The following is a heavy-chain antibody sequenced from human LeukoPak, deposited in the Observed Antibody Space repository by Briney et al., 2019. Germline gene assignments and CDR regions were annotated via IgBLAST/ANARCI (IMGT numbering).Heavy chain of an antibody. D-gene: IGHD5-18*01. J-gene: IGHJ4*02. V-gene: IGHV3-53*01. Sequence: GGSLRLSCAASGFTVSSNYMSWVRQAPGKGLEWVSVIYSGGSTYYADSVKGRFTISRDNSKNTLYLQMNSLRAEDAAVYYCATSYSYGPFDYWGQGTLVTVSS. CDR2: IYSGGST. CDR3: ATSYSYGPFDY. CDR1: GFTVSSNY.